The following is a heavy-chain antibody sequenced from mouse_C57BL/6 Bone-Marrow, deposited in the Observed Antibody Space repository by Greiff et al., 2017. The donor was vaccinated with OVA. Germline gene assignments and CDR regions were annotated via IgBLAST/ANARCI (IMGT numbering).Heavy chain of an antibody. CDR2: ISSGSSTI. Sequence: EVLLVESGGGLVKPGGSLKLSCAASGYTFSDYGMHWVRQAPEKGLEWVAYISSGSSTIYYADKVKGRFTISRDNAKNTLFLQMTSLRSEDTAMYYCARGEYDYFDYWGQGTTLTVSS. CDR1: GYTFSDYG. V-gene: IGHV5-17*01. CDR3: ARGEYDYFDY. J-gene: IGHJ2*01. D-gene: IGHD2-13*01.